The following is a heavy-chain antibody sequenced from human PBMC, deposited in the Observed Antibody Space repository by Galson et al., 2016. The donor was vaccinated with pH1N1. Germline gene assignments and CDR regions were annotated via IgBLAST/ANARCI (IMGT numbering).Heavy chain of an antibody. D-gene: IGHD3-10*01. CDR2: ISSSGYTI. CDR3: ASAPRLGELELGDVFDI. CDR1: GFTFSDYY. J-gene: IGHJ4*02. Sequence: SLRLSCAASGFTFSDYYMTWIRRAPGKGLEWVSYISSSGYTIFYTDSVKGRFTISRDNAKNSLYLQMNSLRAEDTAVYYCASAPRLGELELGDVFDIWGQGILVTVSP. V-gene: IGHV3-11*01.